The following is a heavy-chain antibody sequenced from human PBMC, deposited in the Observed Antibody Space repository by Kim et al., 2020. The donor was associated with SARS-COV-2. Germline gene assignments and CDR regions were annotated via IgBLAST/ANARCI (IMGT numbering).Heavy chain of an antibody. J-gene: IGHJ6*02. Sequence: ASVKVSCKASGYTFTSYDINWVRQATGQGLEWMGWMNLNSGNTGYAQKFQGRVTMTRNTSISTAYMEMSSLRSEDMAVHYCARGPPRHDFWSGSYQPHTASQAYDAPRTLRCRTTAVYYCARGPTLQELWSGYSQPQTVYYYYGMDVWGQRATVPVS. CDR1: GYTFTSYD. CDR2: MNLNSGNT. CDR3: ARGPPRHDFWSGSYQPHTASQAYDAPRTLRCRTTAVYYCARGPTLQELWSGYSQPQTVYYYYGMDV. D-gene: IGHD3-3*01. V-gene: IGHV1-8*01.